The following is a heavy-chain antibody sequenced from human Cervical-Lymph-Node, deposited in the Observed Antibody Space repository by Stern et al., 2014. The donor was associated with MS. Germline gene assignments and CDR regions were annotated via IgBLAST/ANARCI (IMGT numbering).Heavy chain of an antibody. CDR1: GYIFTDYG. CDR3: APNLDY. V-gene: IGHV1-3*01. J-gene: IGHJ4*02. Sequence: QVQLVQSGAEVRKPGASVKVSCKASGYIFTDYGIHWVRQAPGQRLEWVGWINAGNGDTKYSPKFQGRVVLSRDTSATTAYMDLSSLRSEDTAVYYCAPNLDYWGQGTLITVSS. CDR2: INAGNGDT.